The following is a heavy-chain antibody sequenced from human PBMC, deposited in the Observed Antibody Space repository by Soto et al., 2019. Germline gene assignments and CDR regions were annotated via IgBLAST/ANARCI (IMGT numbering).Heavy chain of an antibody. V-gene: IGHV2-5*02. CDR2: IYWDDDK. CDR3: AHSVVAGLGYYFDY. D-gene: IGHD6-19*01. CDR1: GFSLSSTRVA. J-gene: IGHJ4*02. Sequence: SGPTLVNPPQPLTLTCTFSGFSLSSTRVAVGWIRQPPGKALEWLALIYWDDDKRYSPFLKSRLTITKDTSKNQVVLTMTNMDPVDTATYYCAHSVVAGLGYYFDYWGQGTLVTVSS.